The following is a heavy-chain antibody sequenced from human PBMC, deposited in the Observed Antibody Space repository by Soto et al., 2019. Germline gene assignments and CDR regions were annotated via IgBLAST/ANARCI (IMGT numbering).Heavy chain of an antibody. CDR1: GFTFSSYS. J-gene: IGHJ6*02. V-gene: IGHV3-21*01. CDR3: ARDRDTSYDFWSGYRGGDYYYGMDV. D-gene: IGHD3-3*01. CDR2: ISSSSSYI. Sequence: GGSLRLSCAASGFTFSSYSMNWVRQAPGKGLEWVSSISSSSSYIYYADSVKGRFTISRDNAENSLYLQMNSLRAEDTAVYYCARDRDTSYDFWSGYRGGDYYYGMDVWGQGTTVTVSS.